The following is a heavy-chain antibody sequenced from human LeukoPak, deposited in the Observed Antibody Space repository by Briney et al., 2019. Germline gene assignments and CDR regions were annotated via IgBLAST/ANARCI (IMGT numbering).Heavy chain of an antibody. Sequence: ASVKVSCKASGYTFTSYGISWVRQAPGQGLEWMGWISAYNGNTNYAQKLHGRVTMTTDTSTSTAYMELRSLRSDDTAVYYCARGGYYYDSSGYFSYWGQGTLVTVSS. CDR1: GYTFTSYG. J-gene: IGHJ4*02. CDR2: ISAYNGNT. V-gene: IGHV1-18*01. D-gene: IGHD3-22*01. CDR3: ARGGYYYDSSGYFSY.